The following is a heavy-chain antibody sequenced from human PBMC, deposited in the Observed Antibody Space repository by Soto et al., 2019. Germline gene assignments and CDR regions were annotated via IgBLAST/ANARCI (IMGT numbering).Heavy chain of an antibody. D-gene: IGHD3-9*01. Sequence: SETLSLTCTVSGGSISSSSYYWGWIRQPPGKGLEWIGSIYYSGSTYYNPSLKSRVTISVGTSRNQFSLKLSSVTAADTAVYYCARLRISRIDWEYYFDYWGQGTLVTVSS. CDR3: ARLRISRIDWEYYFDY. CDR2: IYYSGST. CDR1: GGSISSSSYY. V-gene: IGHV4-39*01. J-gene: IGHJ4*02.